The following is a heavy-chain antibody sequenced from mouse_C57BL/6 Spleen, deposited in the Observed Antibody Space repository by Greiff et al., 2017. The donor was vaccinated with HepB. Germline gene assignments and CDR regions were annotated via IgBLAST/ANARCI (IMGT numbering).Heavy chain of an antibody. D-gene: IGHD1-1*01. CDR2: ISYSGST. CDR3: ARYSRYYYGSSPWWYFDV. V-gene: IGHV3-8*01. Sequence: DVQLQESGPGLAKPSQTLSLTCSVTGYSITSDYWNWIRKFPGHKLEYMGYISYSGSTYYNPSRKSRTSITRDKSKNQVYLQLNSVTTEDTATYYCARYSRYYYGSSPWWYFDVWGTGTTLTVSS. J-gene: IGHJ1*03. CDR1: GYSITSDY.